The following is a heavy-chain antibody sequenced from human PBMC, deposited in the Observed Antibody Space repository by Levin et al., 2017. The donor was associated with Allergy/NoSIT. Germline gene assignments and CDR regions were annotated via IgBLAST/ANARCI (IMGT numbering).Heavy chain of an antibody. J-gene: IGHJ4*02. CDR1: FVSLITRGVF. V-gene: IGHV2-5*02. CDR2: IYWDDDK. CDR3: ARPAGVSYYFDY. D-gene: IGHD3-10*01. Sequence: GSFPPLFPPPPPLPLRFTFSFVSLITRGVFFFFLLPPPFPSLSFLALIYWDDDKRYSPSLKSRLTITKDTSKNQVVLTMTNMDPVDTATYYCARPAGVSYYFDYWGQGTLVTVSS.